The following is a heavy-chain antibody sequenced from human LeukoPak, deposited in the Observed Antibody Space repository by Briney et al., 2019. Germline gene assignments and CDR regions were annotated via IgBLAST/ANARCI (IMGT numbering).Heavy chain of an antibody. CDR1: GFTFSSYS. CDR3: AREVVYSNYAFDY. CDR2: ISSSSSYI. J-gene: IGHJ4*02. D-gene: IGHD4-11*01. V-gene: IGHV3-21*01. Sequence: GGXLRLSCAASGFTFSSYSMNWVRQAPGKGVEWVSYISSSSSYIYYADSVKGPFTIPRDNAKNSLYLQMNSLRAEDTAVYYCAREVVYSNYAFDYWGQGTLVTVSS.